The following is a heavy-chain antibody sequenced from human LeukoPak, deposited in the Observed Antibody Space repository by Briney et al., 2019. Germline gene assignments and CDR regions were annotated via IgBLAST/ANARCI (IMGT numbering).Heavy chain of an antibody. D-gene: IGHD3-22*01. J-gene: IGHJ6*02. CDR2: ISYSGNT. CDR1: GFTFSDYY. Sequence: LRLSCAASGFTFSDYYMNWIRQAPGKGLEWVGSISYSGNTYYNPSLKSRVTMSVDTSKSQFSLNLSSVTAADTAVYYCVRRREYTSGYGMDVWGQGTTVTVAS. CDR3: VRRREYTSGYGMDV. V-gene: IGHV4-39*01.